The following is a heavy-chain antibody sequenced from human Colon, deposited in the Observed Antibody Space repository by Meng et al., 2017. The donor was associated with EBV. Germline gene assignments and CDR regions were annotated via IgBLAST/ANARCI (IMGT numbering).Heavy chain of an antibody. CDR1: GGSIGSYY. V-gene: IGHV4-59*08. CDR2: IYYSGST. CDR3: ARHFINWFDP. Sequence: QVQLQESGPGLVKPSEALSPTCTVSGGSIGSYYWSWIRQPPGKGLEWIGYIYYSGSTNYNPSLKSRATISVDTSKNQFSLKLSSVTAADTAVYYCARHFINWFDPWGQGTLVTVSS. J-gene: IGHJ5*02.